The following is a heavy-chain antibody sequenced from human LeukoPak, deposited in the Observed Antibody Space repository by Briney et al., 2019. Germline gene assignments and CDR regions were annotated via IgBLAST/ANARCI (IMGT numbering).Heavy chain of an antibody. CDR3: AKGGSYWYFHL. CDR1: GGSISSYY. V-gene: IGHV4-59*01. J-gene: IGHJ2*01. Sequence: PSETLSLTCTASGGSISSYYWSWIRQPPGKGLEWIGYIYYSGSTNYNPSLKSRVTISVDTSKNQFSLKLSSVTAADTAVYYCAKGGSYWYFHLWGRGTLVTVSS. D-gene: IGHD1-26*01. CDR2: IYYSGST.